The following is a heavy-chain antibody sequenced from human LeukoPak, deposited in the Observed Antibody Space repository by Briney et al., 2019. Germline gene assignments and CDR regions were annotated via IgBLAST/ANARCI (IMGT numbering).Heavy chain of an antibody. D-gene: IGHD3-22*01. J-gene: IGHJ3*02. CDR3: AKAAQRYYDSSGYPYEAFDI. CDR1: GFTFSSYA. Sequence: GGSLRLSCAASGFTFSSYAMSWVRQAPGKGLEWVSAISGSGGSTYCADSVKGRLTISRDNSKNTLYLQMNSLRAEDTAVYYCAKAAQRYYDSSGYPYEAFDIGGQGTMATVPS. V-gene: IGHV3-23*01. CDR2: ISGSGGST.